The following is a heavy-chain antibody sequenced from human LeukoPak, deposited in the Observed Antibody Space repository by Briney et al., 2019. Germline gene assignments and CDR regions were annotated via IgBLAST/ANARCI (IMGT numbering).Heavy chain of an antibody. Sequence: PGGSLRLSCAASGFTFSSYAMSWVRQAPGKGLEWVSAISGSGGSTYYADSVKGRFTISRDNYKNTVYMQMNSLRAEDTAVYYCAKDADLGYDFWSGYFSFDYWGQGTLVTVSS. CDR1: GFTFSSYA. V-gene: IGHV3-23*01. J-gene: IGHJ4*02. CDR3: AKDADLGYDFWSGYFSFDY. D-gene: IGHD3-3*01. CDR2: ISGSGGST.